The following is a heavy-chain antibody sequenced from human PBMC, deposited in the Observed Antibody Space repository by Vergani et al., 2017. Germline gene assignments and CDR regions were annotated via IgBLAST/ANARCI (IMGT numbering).Heavy chain of an antibody. CDR1: GGSISSYY. D-gene: IGHD2-8*02. Sequence: QVQLQESGPGLVKPSETLSLTCTVSGGSISSYYWSWIRQPPGKGLEWIGYIYYSGSTNYNPSLKIRVTISVDTSKNQFSLKLSSVTAADTAVYYCARRYWSDAFDIWGQGTMVTVSS. CDR3: ARRYWSDAFDI. V-gene: IGHV4-59*01. J-gene: IGHJ3*02. CDR2: IYYSGST.